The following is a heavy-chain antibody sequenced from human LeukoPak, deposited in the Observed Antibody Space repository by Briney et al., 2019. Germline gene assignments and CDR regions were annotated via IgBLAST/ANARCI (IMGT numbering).Heavy chain of an antibody. J-gene: IGHJ4*02. D-gene: IGHD3-22*01. V-gene: IGHV4-59*12. CDR3: ASTEVSYYYDSSGYKPFDY. CDR1: GGSISSYY. Sequence: PSETLSLTCTVSGGSISSYYWSWIRQPPGKGLEWIGYIYYSGSTNYNPSLKSRVTMSVDTSKNQFSLKLSSATAADTAVYYCASTEVSYYYDSSGYKPFDYWGQGTLVTVSS. CDR2: IYYSGST.